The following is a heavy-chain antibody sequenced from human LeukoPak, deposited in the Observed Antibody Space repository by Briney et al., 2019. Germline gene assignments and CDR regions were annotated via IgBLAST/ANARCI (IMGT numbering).Heavy chain of an antibody. J-gene: IGHJ4*02. Sequence: PGGSLRLSCAASGFTFSSYGMHWVRQAPGKGLEWVAVISYDGSNKYYADSVKGRFTISRDNSKNTLYLQMNSLRAEDTAVYYCAKDPPSVSRWELPGYWGQGTLVTVSS. CDR2: ISYDGSNK. CDR1: GFTFSSYG. V-gene: IGHV3-30*18. D-gene: IGHD1-26*01. CDR3: AKDPPSVSRWELPGY.